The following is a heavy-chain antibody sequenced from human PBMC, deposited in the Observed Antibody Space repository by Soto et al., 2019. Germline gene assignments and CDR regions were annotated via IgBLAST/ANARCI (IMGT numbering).Heavy chain of an antibody. CDR2: IYPGDSDT. Sequence: HGESLKISCKGSGYSFTSYWIGWVRQMPGKGLEWMGIIYPGDSDTRYSPSFQGQVTISADKSISTAYLQWSSLKASDTAMYYCARFKSSSSWYQGMDVWGQGTTVTVS. J-gene: IGHJ6*02. D-gene: IGHD6-13*01. CDR1: GYSFTSYW. V-gene: IGHV5-51*01. CDR3: ARFKSSSSWYQGMDV.